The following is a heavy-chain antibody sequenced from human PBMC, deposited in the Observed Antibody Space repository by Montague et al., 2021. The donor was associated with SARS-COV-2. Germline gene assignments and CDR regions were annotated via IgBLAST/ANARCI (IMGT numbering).Heavy chain of an antibody. J-gene: IGHJ3*02. CDR2: TYYRSKWDS. CDR1: GDSVSSKSVA. D-gene: IGHD3-9*01. CDR3: ASSGITLTGLDAFDI. Sequence: CAISGDSVSSKSVAWNWIRQSPSRGLEWLGRTYYRSKWDSDYAESVERRLVITPDTSKNQVSLQLNSVIPEDAAVYFCASSGITLTGLDAFDIWGQGTKVTVSS. V-gene: IGHV6-1*01.